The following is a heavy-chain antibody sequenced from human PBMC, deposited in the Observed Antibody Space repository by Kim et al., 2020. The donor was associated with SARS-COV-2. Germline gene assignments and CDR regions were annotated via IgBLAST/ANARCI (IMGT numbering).Heavy chain of an antibody. CDR3: ARGVTY. V-gene: IGHV3-23*01. Sequence: GGSLRLSCAASGLTFSTYVVAWVRQAPGKGLEWVSGITSNGITSYIDSVEGRFTISRDNSKNTMYLQMNNLRAEDTALYFCARGVTYWGQGTLVTVSP. CDR1: GLTFSTYV. D-gene: IGHD2-21*02. CDR2: ITSNGIT. J-gene: IGHJ4*02.